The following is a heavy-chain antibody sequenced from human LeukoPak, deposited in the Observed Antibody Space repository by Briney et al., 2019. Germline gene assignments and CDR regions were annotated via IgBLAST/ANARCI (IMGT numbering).Heavy chain of an antibody. CDR2: XNHSGST. V-gene: IGHV4-34*01. D-gene: IGHD6-13*01. CDR3: ARGRPYSSSWYTPRY. CDR1: GGSFSGYY. Sequence: SETLSLTCAVYGGSFSGYYWSWIRQPPGKGLXXXXXXNHSGSTNYNPSLKSRVTISVDTSKNQFSLKLSSVTAADTAVYYCARGRPYSSSWYTPRYWGQGTLVTVSS. J-gene: IGHJ4*02.